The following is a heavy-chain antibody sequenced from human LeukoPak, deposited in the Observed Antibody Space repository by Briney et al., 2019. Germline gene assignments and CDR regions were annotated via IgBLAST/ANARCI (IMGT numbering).Heavy chain of an antibody. D-gene: IGHD2-15*01. CDR3: ARVRAATDY. CDR1: GGSFSGYY. Sequence: SETLSLTCAVYGGSFSGYYWSWIRQPPGKGLEWIGEINHSGSTNYNPSLKSRVTISVDTSKNQFSLKLSSVTAADTAVYYCARVRAATDYWGQGTLVTVSS. CDR2: INHSGST. V-gene: IGHV4-34*01. J-gene: IGHJ4*02.